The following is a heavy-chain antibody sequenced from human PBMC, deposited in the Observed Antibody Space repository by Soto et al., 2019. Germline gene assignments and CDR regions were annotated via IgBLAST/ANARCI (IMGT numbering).Heavy chain of an antibody. J-gene: IGHJ3*02. Sequence: ASVKVSCKASGYTFTRYYMHWVRQAPGQGLEWMGIINPSGDSTSYAQKFQGRVTMTRDTSTSTVYMELSSLRSEDTAVYYCARDRVVGATTGVFDIWGQGTMVTVSS. CDR3: ARDRVVGATTGVFDI. V-gene: IGHV1-46*01. CDR2: INPSGDST. D-gene: IGHD1-26*01. CDR1: GYTFTRYY.